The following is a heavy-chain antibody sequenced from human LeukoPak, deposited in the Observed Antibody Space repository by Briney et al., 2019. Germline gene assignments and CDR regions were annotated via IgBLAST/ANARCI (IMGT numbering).Heavy chain of an antibody. CDR2: ISSSGSTI. Sequence: GGSLRLSCAASGFTFSSYEMNWVRQAPGKGLEWVSYISSSGSTIYYAHSVKGRFTISRDNAKNSLYTQMNSLRAEDTAVYYCASWGDSSGYYQDAFDIWGQGTMVTVSS. D-gene: IGHD3-22*01. CDR3: ASWGDSSGYYQDAFDI. V-gene: IGHV3-48*03. J-gene: IGHJ3*02. CDR1: GFTFSSYE.